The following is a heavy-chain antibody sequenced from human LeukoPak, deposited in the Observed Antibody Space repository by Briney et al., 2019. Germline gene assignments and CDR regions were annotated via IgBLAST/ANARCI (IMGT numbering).Heavy chain of an antibody. CDR3: ARDRSGMNYYYYGMDV. Sequence: ASETLSLTCTVSGGSISSYYWSWIRQPPGKGLEWIGYIYYSGSTNYNPSLKSRVTISVDTSKNQFSLKLSSVTAADTAVYYCARDRSGMNYYYYGMDVWGQGTTVTVSS. V-gene: IGHV4-59*01. D-gene: IGHD1-26*01. CDR2: IYYSGST. CDR1: GGSISSYY. J-gene: IGHJ6*02.